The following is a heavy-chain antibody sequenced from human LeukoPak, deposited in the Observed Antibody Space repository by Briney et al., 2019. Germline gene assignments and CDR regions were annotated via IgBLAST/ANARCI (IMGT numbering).Heavy chain of an antibody. Sequence: GGSLRLSYAASGFTFSSFGMHWVRQAPGKGLEWVAVISYDGNTKYYGDSVRGRFTVSRENSKNTLYLQMNSLTTDDTAVYYCAREREETYGSGSYTFDHWGQGTLVTVSS. CDR3: AREREETYGSGSYTFDH. V-gene: IGHV3-30*03. CDR2: ISYDGNTK. D-gene: IGHD3-10*01. CDR1: GFTFSSFG. J-gene: IGHJ4*02.